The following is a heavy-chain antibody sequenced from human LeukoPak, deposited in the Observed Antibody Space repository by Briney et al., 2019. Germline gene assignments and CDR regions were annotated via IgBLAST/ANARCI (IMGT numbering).Heavy chain of an antibody. V-gene: IGHV3-15*01. CDR3: TPEANYYDSSGYYY. CDR1: GFTFSNAW. J-gene: IGHJ4*02. Sequence: GGSLRLSCAASGFTFSNAWMSWVRQAPGKGLEWVGRIKSKTDGGTTDYAAPVKGRFTISRDDSKNTLYLQMNSLKTEDTAVYSCTPEANYYDSSGYYYWGQGTLVTVSS. D-gene: IGHD3-22*01. CDR2: IKSKTDGGTT.